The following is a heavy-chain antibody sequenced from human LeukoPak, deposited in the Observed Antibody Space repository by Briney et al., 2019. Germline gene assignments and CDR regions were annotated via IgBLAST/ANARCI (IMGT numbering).Heavy chain of an antibody. Sequence: PGGSLRLSCAASGFAFRNYGMHWVRRAPGKGLEWVAYTQYDGNFKYYADSVKGRFAISRDNSKNTLYLQMNSLRAEDTAVYYCARMQHNYDSSGYYYRSDHFDYWGQGTLVTVSS. CDR1: GFAFRNYG. D-gene: IGHD3-22*01. J-gene: IGHJ4*02. CDR3: ARMQHNYDSSGYYYRSDHFDY. V-gene: IGHV3-30*02. CDR2: TQYDGNFK.